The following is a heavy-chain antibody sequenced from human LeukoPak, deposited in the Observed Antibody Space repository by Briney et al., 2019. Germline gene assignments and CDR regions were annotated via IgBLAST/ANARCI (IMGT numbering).Heavy chain of an antibody. CDR2: IYYSGST. Sequence: PSETLSLTCTVSGGSISSSSYYWGWIRQPPGKGLEWIGNIYYSGSTYYNPSLKSRVTISVDTSKNQFSLQLRSATAADTAVYYCARKNGGSSNFQRWGQGTLVTVSS. V-gene: IGHV4-39*01. CDR1: GGSISSSSYY. D-gene: IGHD3-16*01. J-gene: IGHJ1*01. CDR3: ARKNGGSSNFQR.